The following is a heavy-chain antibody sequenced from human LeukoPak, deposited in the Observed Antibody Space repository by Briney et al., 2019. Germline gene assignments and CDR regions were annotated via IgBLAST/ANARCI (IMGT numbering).Heavy chain of an antibody. J-gene: IGHJ4*02. CDR1: GGSLSSYY. CDR3: ARVTGYTIEDYFDY. Sequence: SETLSLTCTVSGGSLSSYYWSWLRQPPGKGLEWIGYIYYSGSTNYNPSLKSRVTISVDTSKNQFSLKLRSVTAADTAVYYCARVTGYTIEDYFDYWGQGTLVTVSS. V-gene: IGHV4-59*01. CDR2: IYYSGST. D-gene: IGHD3-9*01.